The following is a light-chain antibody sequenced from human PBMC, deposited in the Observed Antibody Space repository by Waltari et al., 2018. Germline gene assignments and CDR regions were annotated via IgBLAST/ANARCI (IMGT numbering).Light chain of an antibody. V-gene: IGKV3-15*01. CDR3: QQYNDYYS. CDR2: DAS. J-gene: IGKJ2*03. Sequence: EKVMTQSPATLSVSPGEVVTLSCRASQSVASNVAWYQHRPGQAPRLLIYDASTRASGIPARFSCSGSGTAFTLTISGLHSEDCALYYCQQYNDYYSFGQGTKLEIK. CDR1: QSVASN.